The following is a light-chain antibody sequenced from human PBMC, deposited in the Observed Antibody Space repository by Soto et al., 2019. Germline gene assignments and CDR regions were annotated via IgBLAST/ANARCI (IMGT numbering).Light chain of an antibody. J-gene: IGKJ1*01. V-gene: IGKV1-39*01. CDR1: QTISNY. Sequence: DIQMTQSPSSLSASLGDRVAITCRASQTISNYLNWYQQKPGRAPELLVYAASSLQSGVPSRFSGSGSGTDFTLTISSLQPEDFATYYCQQSYSTPRTFGQGTKVE. CDR3: QQSYSTPRT. CDR2: AAS.